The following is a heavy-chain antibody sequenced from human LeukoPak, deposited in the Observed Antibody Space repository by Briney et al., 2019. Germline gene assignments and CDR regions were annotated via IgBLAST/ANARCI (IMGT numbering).Heavy chain of an antibody. V-gene: IGHV3-23*01. D-gene: IGHD5-12*01. CDR2: ISGSGGST. CDR3: AKSSYSSSYHYGMDV. Sequence: PGGSLRLSCAASGLTFTNYAMSWVRQAPGKGLEWVSSISGSGGSTYYADSVKGRFTISRDNSKNTLYLQMNSLRAEDTAVYYCAKSSYSSSYHYGMDVWGQGTTVTVSS. J-gene: IGHJ6*02. CDR1: GLTFTNYA.